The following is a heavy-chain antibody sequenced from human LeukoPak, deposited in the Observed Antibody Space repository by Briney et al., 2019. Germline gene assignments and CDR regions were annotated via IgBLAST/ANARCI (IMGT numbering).Heavy chain of an antibody. Sequence: GGSLRLSCAASGFTVITNDMTWVRQAPGKGLEWVSVLYSDGNTKYADSVQGRFTISRDNSKNTLYLEMNSLSPADTAVYYCARGVEPLAANTLAYWGQGTLVTVSS. CDR1: GFTVITND. J-gene: IGHJ4*02. CDR3: ARGVEPLAANTLAY. D-gene: IGHD1-14*01. V-gene: IGHV3-53*01. CDR2: LYSDGNT.